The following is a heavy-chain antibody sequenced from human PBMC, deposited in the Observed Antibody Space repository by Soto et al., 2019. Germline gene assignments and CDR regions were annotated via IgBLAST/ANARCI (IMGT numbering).Heavy chain of an antibody. D-gene: IGHD6-13*01. CDR3: ARRGYSSSWYYYYYYGMDV. Sequence: QVQLVQSGAEVKKPGASVKVSCKASGYTFTSYDINWVRQATGQGLEWTGWMNPNSGNKGYAQKFQGGATMTRNTSISTADMERSSLRSEETAVYYWARRGYSSSWYYYYYYGMDVWGQGTTVTVSS. V-gene: IGHV1-8*01. CDR2: MNPNSGNK. J-gene: IGHJ6*02. CDR1: GYTFTSYD.